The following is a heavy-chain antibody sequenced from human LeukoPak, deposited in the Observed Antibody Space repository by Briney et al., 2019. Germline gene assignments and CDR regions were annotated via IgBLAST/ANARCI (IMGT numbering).Heavy chain of an antibody. CDR1: GFTFSGYT. D-gene: IGHD1-1*01. CDR3: ARSGYNWNDVIFFDY. CDR2: ISSSSSSL. Sequence: GGSLRLSCAASGFTFSGYTMNWVRQAPGKGLEWVSSISSSSSSLYYADSVKGRFTISRDNAKNSLYLQMNSLRAEDTAVYYCARSGYNWNDVIFFDYWGQGILVTVSS. J-gene: IGHJ4*02. V-gene: IGHV3-21*01.